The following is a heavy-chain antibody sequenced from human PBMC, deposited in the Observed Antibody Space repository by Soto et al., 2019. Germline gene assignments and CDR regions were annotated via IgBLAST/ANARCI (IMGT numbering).Heavy chain of an antibody. CDR3: ARDPLGYSYGQFDY. CDR1: GGTFSSYA. CDR2: IIPIFGTA. D-gene: IGHD5-18*01. V-gene: IGHV1-69*13. J-gene: IGHJ4*02. Sequence: EASVKVSCKASGGTFSSYAISWVRQAPGQGLEWMGGIIPIFGTANYAQKFQGRVTITADESTSTAYMELSSLRSEDTAVYYCARDPLGYSYGQFDYWGQGTLVTVSS.